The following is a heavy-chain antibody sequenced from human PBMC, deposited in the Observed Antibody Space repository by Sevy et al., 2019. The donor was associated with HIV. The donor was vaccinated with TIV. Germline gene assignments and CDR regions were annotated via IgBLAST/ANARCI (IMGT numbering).Heavy chain of an antibody. Sequence: ASVKVSCKASGGSLSGYGMNWIRQAPGQGLEWTGGIIPRVGLTNYAQKFKGRVTITADEATNTMYIEVRRRTPEDTGVFYCASVRPCGGDCYFFDSWGQGTLVTVSS. V-gene: IGHV1-69*10. CDR2: IIPRVGLT. CDR1: GGSLSGYG. D-gene: IGHD2-21*01. CDR3: ASVRPCGGDCYFFDS. J-gene: IGHJ4*02.